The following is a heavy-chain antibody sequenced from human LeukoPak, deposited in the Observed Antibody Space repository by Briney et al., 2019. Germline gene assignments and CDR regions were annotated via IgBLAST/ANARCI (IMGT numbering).Heavy chain of an antibody. CDR1: GITVNTNY. CDR3: ARLHYDVLTDPFDY. D-gene: IGHD3-9*01. CDR2: IYSGGAT. J-gene: IGHJ4*02. V-gene: IGHV3-66*04. Sequence: GGSLRLSCAASGITVNTNYMSWVRQAPGKGLEWVSIIYSGGATFYADSVKGRFTISRESSKNTLWLQMNSLRAEDTAVYYCARLHYDVLTDPFDYWGQGTLVTVSS.